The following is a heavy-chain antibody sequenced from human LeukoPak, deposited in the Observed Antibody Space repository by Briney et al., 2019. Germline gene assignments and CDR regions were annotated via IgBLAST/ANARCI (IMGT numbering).Heavy chain of an antibody. J-gene: IGHJ5*02. V-gene: IGHV1-8*03. D-gene: IGHD2-15*01. CDR2: MNPNSGNT. CDR3: AGGSCYACWFAP. Sequence: ASVKVSCKASGYTFTSYCINWVRQATGQGLEWMGVMNPNSGNTGYAQKFQGRVTITRNTSMSKAYLELSSLRSEDTAVYYCAGGSCYACWFAPWGQGPLVPVSS. CDR1: GYTFTSYC.